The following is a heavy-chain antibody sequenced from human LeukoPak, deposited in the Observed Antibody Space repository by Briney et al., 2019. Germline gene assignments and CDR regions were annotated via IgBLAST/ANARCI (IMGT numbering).Heavy chain of an antibody. Sequence: PQTLSLTCTVSGGSISSGGYYWSWIRQHPGRGLEWIGYIYYSGSTYYNPSLKSRVTISIDTSENQLSLKLGSVTAADTAMYYCARYKDGGYVSFDYWGQGTQVTVSP. CDR3: ARYKDGGYVSFDY. D-gene: IGHD5-12*01. CDR1: GGSISSGGYY. V-gene: IGHV4-31*03. J-gene: IGHJ4*02. CDR2: IYYSGST.